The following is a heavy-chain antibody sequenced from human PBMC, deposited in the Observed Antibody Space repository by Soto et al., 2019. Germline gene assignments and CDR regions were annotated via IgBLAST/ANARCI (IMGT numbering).Heavy chain of an antibody. J-gene: IGHJ6*02. CDR1: GFTFSSYA. Sequence: PGGSLRLSCAASGFTFSSYAMSWVRQAPGKGLEWVSAISGSGGSTYYADSVKGRFTISRDNSKNTLYLQMNSLRAEDTAVYYCAKGAGWNLGVDYYCYGMDVWGQGTTVTVSS. CDR2: ISGSGGST. V-gene: IGHV3-23*01. CDR3: AKGAGWNLGVDYYCYGMDV. D-gene: IGHD1-1*01.